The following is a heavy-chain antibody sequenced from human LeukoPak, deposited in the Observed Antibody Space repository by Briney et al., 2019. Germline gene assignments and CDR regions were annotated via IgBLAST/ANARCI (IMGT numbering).Heavy chain of an antibody. CDR3: ARVRAWTSFDF. Sequence: PGGSLRLSCAASGFTFSNYWMHWVRQAPGKGLVWVSRIKNDGSSTSYADSVKARFTISRDNAKNTLYLQMNSLRAKDTAVYYCARVRAWTSFDFWGQGTLLTVSP. CDR2: IKNDGSST. J-gene: IGHJ4*02. V-gene: IGHV3-74*01. CDR1: GFTFSNYW. D-gene: IGHD1-1*01.